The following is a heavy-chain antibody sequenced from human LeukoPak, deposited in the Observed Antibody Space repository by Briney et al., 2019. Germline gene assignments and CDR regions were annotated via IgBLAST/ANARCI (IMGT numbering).Heavy chain of an antibody. D-gene: IGHD2-15*01. CDR1: GFIVSSNY. CDR2: IYSGGST. J-gene: IGHJ4*02. Sequence: GSLRLSCAASGFIVSSNYMSWVRQAPGKGPEWVSVIYSGGSTYYADSVKGRFTVSRDNSKNTLSLQMNSLRAEDTAVYYCARRVADEFHWGQGTLVTVSS. V-gene: IGHV3-53*01. CDR3: ARRVADEFH.